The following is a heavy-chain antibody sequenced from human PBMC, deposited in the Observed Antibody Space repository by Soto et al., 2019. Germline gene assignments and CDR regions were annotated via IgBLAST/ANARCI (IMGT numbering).Heavy chain of an antibody. CDR3: ARFLMVRGVINWFDA. J-gene: IGHJ5*02. Sequence: GASVKVSCKASGYTFTSYAMHWVRQAPGQRLEWMGWINAGNGNTKYSQKFQGRVTITRDTSASTAYMELSSLRSEDAAVYYCARFLMVRGVINWFDAWGQGTLVTVSS. V-gene: IGHV1-3*01. CDR1: GYTFTSYA. D-gene: IGHD3-10*01. CDR2: INAGNGNT.